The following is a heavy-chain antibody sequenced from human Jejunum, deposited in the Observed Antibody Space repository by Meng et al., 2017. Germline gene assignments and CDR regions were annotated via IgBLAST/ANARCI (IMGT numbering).Heavy chain of an antibody. D-gene: IGHD1-7*01. V-gene: IGHV4-31*02. CDR3: ARLGITETIGGFDP. CDR1: DFSLRTDAQS. J-gene: IGHJ5*02. Sequence: VELRGSVPRRVKPSHTLSLTWSLPDFSLRTDAQSCSSCRQHAGKGLEWIGYIYYPGSTFYNPYLKSRVHISLEPSNNQFSLNVTSVTAADTAFSYCARLGITETIGGFDPWGQGTLVTVSS. CDR2: IYYPGST.